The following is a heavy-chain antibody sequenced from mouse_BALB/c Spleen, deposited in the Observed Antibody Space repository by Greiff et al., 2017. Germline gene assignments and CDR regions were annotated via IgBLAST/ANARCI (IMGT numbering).Heavy chain of an antibody. Sequence: VPLQQPGAELVMPGASVKMSCKASGYTFTDYWMHWVKQRPGQGLEWIGAIDTSDSYTSYNQKFKGKATLTVDESSSTAYMQLSSLTSEDSAVYYCARSPYFDYWGQGTTLTVSS. CDR3: ARSPYFDY. J-gene: IGHJ2*01. CDR1: GYTFTDYW. CDR2: IDTSDSYT. V-gene: IGHV1-69*01.